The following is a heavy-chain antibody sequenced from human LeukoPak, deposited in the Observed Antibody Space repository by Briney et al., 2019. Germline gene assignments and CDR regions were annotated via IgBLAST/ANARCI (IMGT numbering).Heavy chain of an antibody. V-gene: IGHV4-34*01. J-gene: IGHJ4*02. CDR2: INHTGNT. CDR1: GGSFSGYY. D-gene: IGHD5-18*01. CDR3: ARVGYSYGSDY. Sequence: SETLSLTCAVYGGSFSGYYWSWIRQPPGKGLEWIGEINHTGNTNYNPSLKSRVTISVDTSKNQFSLKLSSVTAADTAVYYCARVGYSYGSDYWGQGTLVTVSS.